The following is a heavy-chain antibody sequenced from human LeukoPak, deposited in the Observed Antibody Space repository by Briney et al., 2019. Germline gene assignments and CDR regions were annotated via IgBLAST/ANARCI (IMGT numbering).Heavy chain of an antibody. J-gene: IGHJ6*03. Sequence: PSETLSLTCAISGGSISSTSFSWNWIRQSPGKGLEWIGTVYYSGRTNYSPSFNSRVTISVATSKTQFSLTLTSVSAADTAFYFCARSVSTWPHTTNYYSYYPDVWGKGTPVTVSS. D-gene: IGHD2-2*01. CDR2: VYYSGRT. V-gene: IGHV4-39*01. CDR3: ARSVSTWPHTTNYYSYYPDV. CDR1: GGSISSTSFS.